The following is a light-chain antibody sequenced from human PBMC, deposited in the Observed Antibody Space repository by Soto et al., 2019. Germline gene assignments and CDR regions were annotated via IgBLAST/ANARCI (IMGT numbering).Light chain of an antibody. V-gene: IGLV2-11*01. CDR3: CSYVGRNTYV. CDR1: SSDGGGYNY. CDR2: DVS. J-gene: IGLJ1*01. Sequence: QSALTQSRSASGSPGQSITISCTGTSSDGGGYNYVSWYQQHPAKAPKLIIFDVSKRPSGVPNRCSCSKSGDAARLTISGLRASEEADYYCCSYVGRNTYVFGTGTKVTVL.